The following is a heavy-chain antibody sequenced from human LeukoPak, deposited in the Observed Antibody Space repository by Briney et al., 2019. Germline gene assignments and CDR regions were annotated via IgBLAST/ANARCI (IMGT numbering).Heavy chain of an antibody. J-gene: IGHJ4*02. CDR3: ARDSDSSGYHYYFDY. V-gene: IGHV1-46*01. CDR1: GYTFTGYY. Sequence: ASVKVSCKASGYTFTGYYMHWVRQAPGQGLEWMGIINPSGGSTSYAQKFQGRVTMTRDMSTSTVYMELSSLRSEDTAVYYCARDSDSSGYHYYFDYWGQGTLVTVSS. D-gene: IGHD3-22*01. CDR2: INPSGGST.